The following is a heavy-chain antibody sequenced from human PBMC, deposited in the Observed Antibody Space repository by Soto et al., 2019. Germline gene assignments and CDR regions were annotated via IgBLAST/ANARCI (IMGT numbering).Heavy chain of an antibody. CDR2: IYHSGST. CDR1: GGSISSGGYS. D-gene: IGHD6-19*01. J-gene: IGHJ4*02. V-gene: IGHV4-30-2*01. Sequence: SETLSLTCAVSGGSISSGGYSWRWIRQPPGKGLEWIGYIYHSGSTYYNPSLKSRVTISVDRSKNQFSLKLSSVTAADTAVYYCARAGGLGAVAADYWGQGTLVTVSS. CDR3: ARAGGLGAVAADY.